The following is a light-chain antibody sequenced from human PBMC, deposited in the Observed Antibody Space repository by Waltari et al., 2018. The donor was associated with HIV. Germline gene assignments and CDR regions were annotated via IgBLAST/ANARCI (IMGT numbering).Light chain of an antibody. CDR2: QDT. V-gene: IGLV3-1*01. CDR3: RTWDSGTIV. Sequence: SYELAHPPSVSVSSGQTASISCSGNNLGNKLVSWYPPRSGQSPLLVLYQDTNRPSGVPERFSGSNSGNTATLTINETQPLDEAEYSCRTWDSGTIVFGGGTKLSVL. J-gene: IGLJ3*02. CDR1: NLGNKL.